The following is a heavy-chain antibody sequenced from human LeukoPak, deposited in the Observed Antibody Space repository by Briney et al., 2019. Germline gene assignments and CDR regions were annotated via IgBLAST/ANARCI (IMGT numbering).Heavy chain of an antibody. CDR2: MNPNSGNT. V-gene: IGHV1-8*01. D-gene: IGHD1-14*01. J-gene: IGHJ6*03. CDR3: ARGAREELSMTTRMDV. CDR1: GYTFTSYD. Sequence: ASVKVSCKASGYTFTSYDINWVRQATGQGLEWMGWMNPNSGNTGYAQKFQGRVTMTRNTSISTAYMELSSLRSEDTAVYYCARGAREELSMTTRMDVWGKGTTVTVSS.